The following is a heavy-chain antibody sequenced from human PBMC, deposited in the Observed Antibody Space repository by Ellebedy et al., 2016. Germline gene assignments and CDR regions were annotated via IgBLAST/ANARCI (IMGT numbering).Heavy chain of an antibody. V-gene: IGHV4-30-4*01. D-gene: IGHD3-10*01. CDR2: VLYSGTT. CDR3: ARLQLGWYGEETYYFYGLDV. J-gene: IGHJ6*02. Sequence: LRLSXTVSGFSIRSNRFYWSWIRQSPGKGLEWIGIVLYSGTTRYNPSLSRRVSISTDASRNRLSLRLGSVSAADAAVYYCARLQLGWYGEETYYFYGLDVWGPGTTVAASS. CDR1: GFSIRSNRFY.